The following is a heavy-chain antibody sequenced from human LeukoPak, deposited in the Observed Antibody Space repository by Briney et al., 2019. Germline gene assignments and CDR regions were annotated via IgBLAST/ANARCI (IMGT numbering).Heavy chain of an antibody. CDR1: GFTFSDYY. V-gene: IGHV3-11*01. Sequence: GGSLRLSCAASGFTFSDYYMMWMRQAPGKGLEWVSFISSSGTAIKYADSVKGRFTISRDNAKNSLDLQMDSLRDEDPAVYYCASEVVGSSPPRDYWGQGTLVTVSS. J-gene: IGHJ4*02. D-gene: IGHD1-26*01. CDR3: ASEVVGSSPPRDY. CDR2: ISSSGTAI.